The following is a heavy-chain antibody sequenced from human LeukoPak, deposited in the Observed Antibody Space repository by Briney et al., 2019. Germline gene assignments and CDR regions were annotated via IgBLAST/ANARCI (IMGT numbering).Heavy chain of an antibody. J-gene: IGHJ4*02. CDR2: ISWNSGSI. CDR1: GFTFDDYA. CDR3: AKDRGTYSSGWEFDY. Sequence: AGGSLRLSCAASGFTFDDYAMHWVRQAPGKGLEWVSGISWNSGSIGYADSVKGRFTISRDNAKNSLYLQMNSLRAEDTALYYCAKDRGTYSSGWEFDYWGQGTLVTVSS. D-gene: IGHD6-19*01. V-gene: IGHV3-9*01.